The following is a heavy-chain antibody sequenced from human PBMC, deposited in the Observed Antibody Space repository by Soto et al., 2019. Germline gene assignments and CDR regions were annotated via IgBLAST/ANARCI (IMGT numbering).Heavy chain of an antibody. J-gene: IGHJ6*02. CDR2: VSGYNGET. Sequence: QVQLVQSGAEVKKPGASVKVSCKASGYTFTKFGISWVRQAPGQGLEWMGWVSGYNGETSYAQSLQGRVTMTTDTSTTTAYMELRSLRSDDTAVFYCAREGLGIYYSNGMDVWGQGTTVTVSS. CDR1: GYTFTKFG. V-gene: IGHV1-18*01. CDR3: AREGLGIYYSNGMDV. D-gene: IGHD6-19*01.